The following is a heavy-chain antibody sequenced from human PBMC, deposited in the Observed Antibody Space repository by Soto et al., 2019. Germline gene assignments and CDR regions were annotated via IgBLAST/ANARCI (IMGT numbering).Heavy chain of an antibody. CDR3: AKDPSTGYADH. CDR1: AFIFSDYA. Sequence: PGGSLRLSCAASAFIFSDYAMTWVRQAPGKGLEWVSTISRDAANTHYADSVKGRFTISRDNSKNTLYLQMSSLRGEDMALYYCAKDPSTGYADHWGQGTLVTVSS. CDR2: ISRDAANT. V-gene: IGHV3-23*01. J-gene: IGHJ4*02. D-gene: IGHD3-9*01.